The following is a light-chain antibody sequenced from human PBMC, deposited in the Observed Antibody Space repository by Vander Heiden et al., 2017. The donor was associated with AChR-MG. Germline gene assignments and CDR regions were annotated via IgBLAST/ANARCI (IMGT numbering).Light chain of an antibody. CDR2: DAS. J-gene: IGKJ3*01. V-gene: IGKV1-33*01. Sequence: QMTQSPSSLSASVGDRVTITCQASQDISNYLNWYQQKPGKAPKLLTYDASNLETGVPSRFSGSGSGTDFTFTISSLQPEDIATYYCQQYDNLTFGPGTKVDIK. CDR1: QDISNY. CDR3: QQYDNLT.